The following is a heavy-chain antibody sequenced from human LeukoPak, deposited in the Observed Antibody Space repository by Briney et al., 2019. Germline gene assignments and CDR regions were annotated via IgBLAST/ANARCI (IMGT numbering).Heavy chain of an antibody. CDR1: GYTFSAYY. D-gene: IGHD4-23*01. CDR2: INPNSGGT. CDR3: ARSDYGGNPVDY. Sequence: GASVTVSCKASGYTFSAYYMHWVRQAPGQGLEWMGWINPNSGGTNYAQQFQGRVTMTRDTSISTAYMELSRLRSDDTAVYYCARSDYGGNPVDYCGQGTLVTVSS. V-gene: IGHV1-2*02. J-gene: IGHJ4*02.